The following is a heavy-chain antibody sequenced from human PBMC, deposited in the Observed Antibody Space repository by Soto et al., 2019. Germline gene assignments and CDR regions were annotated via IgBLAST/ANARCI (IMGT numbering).Heavy chain of an antibody. CDR1: GGTFSSYT. D-gene: IGHD3-10*01. J-gene: IGHJ4*02. Sequence: QVQLVQSGAEVKKPGSSVKVSCKASGGTFSSYTISWVRQAPGQGLEWMGRIIPILGIANYAQKFQGRVTITADKSTSTAYMELSSLRSEATAGYYCAVTYYYGSVSYSLWGQGTLVTVSS. V-gene: IGHV1-69*02. CDR2: IIPILGIA. CDR3: AVTYYYGSVSYSL.